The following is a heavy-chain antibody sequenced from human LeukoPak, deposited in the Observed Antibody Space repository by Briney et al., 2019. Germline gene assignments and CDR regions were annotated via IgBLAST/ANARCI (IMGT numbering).Heavy chain of an antibody. CDR1: GVSFSGYY. CDR2: INHSGST. V-gene: IGHV4-34*01. Sequence: SETLSLTCAVYGVSFSGYYWSWIRQPPGKGLEWIGEINHSGSTNYNPSLKSRLTISVDTSKNQFSLKLSSVTAADTAVYYCARGRYCSSTRCLNYFDYWGQGTLVTVSS. J-gene: IGHJ4*02. CDR3: ARGRYCSSTRCLNYFDY. D-gene: IGHD2-2*01.